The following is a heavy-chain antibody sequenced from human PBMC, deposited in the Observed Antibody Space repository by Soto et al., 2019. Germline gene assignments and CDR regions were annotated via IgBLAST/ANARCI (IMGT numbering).Heavy chain of an antibody. CDR3: VSLGDHNWFVP. CDR1: GDSVSRDHW. Sequence: QVQLQESGPGLVKPSGTLSLTCIVSGDSVSRDHWWSWVRQPPGKGLEWIGEIKHTGSTHYNPSRARRVTLSLDNSMIQVSLRMTSVAAAGTAVYYCVSLGDHNWFVPWGQGTLVTVSS. CDR2: IKHTGST. D-gene: IGHD4-17*01. V-gene: IGHV4-4*02. J-gene: IGHJ5*02.